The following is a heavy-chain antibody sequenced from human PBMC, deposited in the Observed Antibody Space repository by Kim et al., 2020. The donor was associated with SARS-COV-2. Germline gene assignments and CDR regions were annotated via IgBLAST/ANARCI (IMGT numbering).Heavy chain of an antibody. V-gene: IGHV1-46*01. CDR2: INPDGGGT. CDR3: ARVGLDY. Sequence: ASVKVSCKASGYSFINHYIHWIRQDPGQGLEWMGTINPDGGGTSYAEKFQDRISMTRDTSTSTVTMYLDSLTSDDTAIYYCARVGLDYWGQGTRVTVSS. J-gene: IGHJ4*01. CDR1: GYSFINHY.